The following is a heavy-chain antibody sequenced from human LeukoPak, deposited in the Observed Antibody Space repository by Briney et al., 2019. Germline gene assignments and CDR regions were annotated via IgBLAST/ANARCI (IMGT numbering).Heavy chain of an antibody. CDR2: INHSGST. CDR1: GGSFSGYY. Sequence: SETLSHTCAVYGGSFSGYYWSWIRQPPGKGLEWIGEINHSGSTNYNPSLKSRVTISVDPSKHQFSLKLSSVTAADTAVYYCARGRGYYDSSGPRYYYYYMDVWGKGTTVTVSS. V-gene: IGHV4-34*01. D-gene: IGHD3-22*01. CDR3: ARGRGYYDSSGPRYYYYYMDV. J-gene: IGHJ6*03.